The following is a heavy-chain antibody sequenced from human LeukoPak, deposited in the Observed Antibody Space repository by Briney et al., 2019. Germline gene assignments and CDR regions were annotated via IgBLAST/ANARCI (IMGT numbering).Heavy chain of an antibody. CDR2: ISSGRGTI. J-gene: IGHJ3*02. CDR3: ARAQKYSYDAFDI. D-gene: IGHD4-11*01. Sequence: PGGSLRLSCAASGFTFRSYSMSWVRQAPGKGLEYVLYISSGRGTIYYADSVKGRFTISRDNAKNSLYLQMNSLSAEDTAVYYCARAQKYSYDAFDIWGQGTMVTVSS. CDR1: GFTFRSYS. V-gene: IGHV3-48*04.